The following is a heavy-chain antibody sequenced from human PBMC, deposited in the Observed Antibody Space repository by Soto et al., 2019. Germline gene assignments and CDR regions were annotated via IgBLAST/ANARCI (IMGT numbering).Heavy chain of an antibody. D-gene: IGHD5-12*01. CDR1: GFTFSSYG. Sequence: QVQLVESGGGVVQPGRSLRLSCAASGFTFSSYGMHWVRQAPGKGLEWVAVISYDGSNKYYADSVKGRLTISRDNSKNTLYLQMNSLRGEDTAVYYCAKDNGSGCDWLRVGDASDIWGQGTMVTVSP. J-gene: IGHJ3*02. CDR3: AKDNGSGCDWLRVGDASDI. CDR2: ISYDGSNK. V-gene: IGHV3-30*18.